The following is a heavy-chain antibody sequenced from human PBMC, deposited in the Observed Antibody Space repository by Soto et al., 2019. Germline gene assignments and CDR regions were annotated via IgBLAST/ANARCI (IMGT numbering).Heavy chain of an antibody. CDR3: ASLNIVLMAIDY. V-gene: IGHV4-39*01. CDR2: IYYSGST. Sequence: SETLSLTCTVSGGSISSSSYYWGWIRQPPGKGLEWIGSIYYSGSTYYNPSLKSRVTISVDTSKNQFSLKLSSVTAADTAVYYCASLNIVLMAIDYWGQGTLVTVSS. CDR1: GGSISSSSYY. D-gene: IGHD2-8*01. J-gene: IGHJ4*02.